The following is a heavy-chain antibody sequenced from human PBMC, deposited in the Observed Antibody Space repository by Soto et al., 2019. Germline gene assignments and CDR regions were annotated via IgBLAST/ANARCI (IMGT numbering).Heavy chain of an antibody. J-gene: IGHJ4*02. CDR3: AKASTWYPYFDY. CDR2: ISSSGGST. V-gene: IGHV3-23*01. Sequence: ETLSLTCAVSGGSISSGGYSWSWIRQPPGKGLEWVSAISSSGGSTYYADSVKGRFTISRDNSKNTLYLQMNTLTAEDTAVYYCAKASTWYPYFDYWGQGTLVTVSS. CDR1: GGSISSGGYS. D-gene: IGHD6-13*01.